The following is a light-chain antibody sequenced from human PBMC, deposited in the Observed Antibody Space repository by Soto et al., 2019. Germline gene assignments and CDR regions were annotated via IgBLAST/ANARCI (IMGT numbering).Light chain of an antibody. CDR2: LNSDGSH. CDR1: SGHSSYA. J-gene: IGLJ3*02. CDR3: QTWGTAWV. V-gene: IGLV4-69*01. Sequence: QSVLTQSPSASASLGASVKLTCTLSSGHSSYAIAWHQQQPEKGPRYLMKLNSDGSHNKGDGIPDRFSGSSSGAERYLTISSLQSEDEADYYCQTWGTAWVFGGGTKVTVL.